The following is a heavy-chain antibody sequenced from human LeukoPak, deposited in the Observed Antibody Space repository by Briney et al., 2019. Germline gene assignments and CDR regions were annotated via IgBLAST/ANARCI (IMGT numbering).Heavy chain of an antibody. CDR2: FDPEDGET. CDR3: ATGRGYSYGHDY. D-gene: IGHD5-18*01. J-gene: IGHJ4*02. Sequence: ASVKVFCKVSGYTLTELSMHWVRQAPGKGLEWMGGFDPEDGETIYAQKFQGRVTMTEDTSTDTAYMELSSLRSEDTAVYYCATGRGYSYGHDYWGQGTLVTVSS. V-gene: IGHV1-24*01. CDR1: GYTLTELS.